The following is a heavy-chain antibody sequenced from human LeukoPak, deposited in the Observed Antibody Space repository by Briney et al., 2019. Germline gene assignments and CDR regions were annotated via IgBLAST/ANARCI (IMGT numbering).Heavy chain of an antibody. CDR1: GFTFSSYE. J-gene: IGHJ3*02. Sequence: GGSLRLSCAASGFTFSSYEMNWVRQAPGKGLEWVSYISSSGSTIYYADSVKGRFTISRDNSKNTLYLQMGSLRAEDMAVYYCARGSSRAFDIWGQGTMVTVSS. D-gene: IGHD2-2*01. CDR3: ARGSSRAFDI. CDR2: ISSSGSTI. V-gene: IGHV3-48*03.